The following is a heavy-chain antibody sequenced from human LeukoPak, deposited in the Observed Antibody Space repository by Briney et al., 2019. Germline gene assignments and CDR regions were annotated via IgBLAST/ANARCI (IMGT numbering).Heavy chain of an antibody. CDR2: IYPGDSDT. CDR1: GYSFTSYW. J-gene: IGHJ5*02. D-gene: IGHD3-10*01. Sequence: GESLQISCKGSGYSFTSYWIGWVRQMPGKGLEWMGIIYPGDSDTRYSPSFQGQVTISADKSISTAYLQWSSLKASDTAMYYCASRSYGSGSYYNGFDPWGQGTLVTVSS. CDR3: ASRSYGSGSYYNGFDP. V-gene: IGHV5-51*01.